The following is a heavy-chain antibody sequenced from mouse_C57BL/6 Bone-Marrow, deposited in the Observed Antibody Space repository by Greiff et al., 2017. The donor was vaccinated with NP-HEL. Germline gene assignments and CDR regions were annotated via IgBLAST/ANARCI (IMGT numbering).Heavy chain of an antibody. V-gene: IGHV1-82*01. J-gene: IGHJ2*01. CDR1: GYAFSSSW. Sequence: VKLQESGPELVKPGASVKISCKASGYAFSSSWMNWVKQRPGKGLEWIGRIYPGDGDTNYNGKFKGKATLTADKSSSTAYMQLSSLTSEDSAVYFCARGVFTTVVATDYFDYWGQGTTLTVSS. D-gene: IGHD1-1*01. CDR2: IYPGDGDT. CDR3: ARGVFTTVVATDYFDY.